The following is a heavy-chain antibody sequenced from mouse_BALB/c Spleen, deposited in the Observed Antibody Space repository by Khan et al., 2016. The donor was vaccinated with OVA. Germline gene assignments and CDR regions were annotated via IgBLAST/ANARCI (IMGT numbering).Heavy chain of an antibody. J-gene: IGHJ4*01. CDR2: IWSDGST. Sequence: QVQLKESGPGLVAPSQSLSITCTISGFSLTNYGVHWVRQPPGKGLEWLVVIWSDGSTTYNSALKSSLTISKENSKSQVFLKMNSLQTDDTAMYFCARQPYYHYNIMDYWGQGTSVTVSS. CDR1: GFSLTNYG. D-gene: IGHD2-10*01. V-gene: IGHV2-6-1*01. CDR3: ARQPYYHYNIMDY.